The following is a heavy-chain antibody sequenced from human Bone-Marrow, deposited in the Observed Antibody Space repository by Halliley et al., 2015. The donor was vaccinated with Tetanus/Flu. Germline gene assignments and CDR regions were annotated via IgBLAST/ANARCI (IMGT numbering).Heavy chain of an antibody. J-gene: IGHJ4*02. D-gene: IGHD3-3*01. CDR2: IYYSGST. V-gene: IGHV4-31*02. CDR1: GDSISSGGYY. Sequence: LRLSCTVSGDSISSGGYYWSWIRQHPGKGLEWIGYIYYSGSTYYNPSLRSRVIISLDTSKDQFSLRLSSVTAADTAVYYCATGLTIAYYFDYWGQGTLVTVSS. CDR3: ATGLTIAYYFDY.